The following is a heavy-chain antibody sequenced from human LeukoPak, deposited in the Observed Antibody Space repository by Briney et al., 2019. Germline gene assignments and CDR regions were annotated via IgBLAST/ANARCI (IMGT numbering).Heavy chain of an antibody. CDR3: ARHTYYDFWSGYYTVFDY. Sequence: ETLSLTCTVSGGSISSSSYYWGWIRQPPGKGLEWIGSIYYSGSTYYNPSLKSRVTISVDTSKNQFSLKLSSVTAADTAVYYCARHTYYDFWSGYYTVFDYWGQGTLVTVSS. V-gene: IGHV4-39*01. CDR2: IYYSGST. D-gene: IGHD3-3*01. CDR1: GGSISSSSYY. J-gene: IGHJ4*02.